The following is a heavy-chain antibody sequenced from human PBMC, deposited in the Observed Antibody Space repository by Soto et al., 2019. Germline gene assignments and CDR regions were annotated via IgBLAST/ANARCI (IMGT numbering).Heavy chain of an antibody. CDR2: FDPEDGET. Sequence: GASVKVSCKVSGYTLTELSMHWVRQAPGKGLEWMGGFDPEDGETIYAQKFQGRVTMTEDTSTDTAYMELSSLRSEDTAVYYCATPLRGQWLVHRRVYFDYWGQGTLVTVSS. CDR1: GYTLTELS. V-gene: IGHV1-24*01. J-gene: IGHJ4*02. CDR3: ATPLRGQWLVHRRVYFDY. D-gene: IGHD6-19*01.